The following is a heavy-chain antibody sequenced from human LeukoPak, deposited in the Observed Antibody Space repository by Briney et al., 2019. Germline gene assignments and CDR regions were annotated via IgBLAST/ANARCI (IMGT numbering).Heavy chain of an antibody. D-gene: IGHD3-22*01. CDR1: GGSISSGYY. J-gene: IGHJ4*02. CDR2: IYHSGST. Sequence: PSETLSLTCTVSGGSISSGYYWGWIRQPPGKGLEWIGSIYHSGSTYYNPSLKSRVTISVDTSKNQFSLKLSSVTAADTAVYYCATTPPLYDSSGYSFDYWGQGTLVTVSS. V-gene: IGHV4-38-2*02. CDR3: ATTPPLYDSSGYSFDY.